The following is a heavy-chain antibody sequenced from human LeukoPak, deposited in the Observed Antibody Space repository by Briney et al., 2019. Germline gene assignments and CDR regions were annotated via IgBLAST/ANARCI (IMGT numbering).Heavy chain of an antibody. CDR1: GFTFSSYV. V-gene: IGHV3-30*18. J-gene: IGHJ6*02. D-gene: IGHD2-15*01. CDR3: AKDDVGCSGGSCYYYYYGMDV. CDR2: LSYDGSHK. Sequence: GRSLRLSCAASGFTFSSYVMHWVRQAPGKGLEWMAVLSYDGSHKYYADSVKGRFTISRDNSKNTLYLRMNSLRPDDTAVYYCAKDDVGCSGGSCYYYYYGMDVWGQGTTVTVSS.